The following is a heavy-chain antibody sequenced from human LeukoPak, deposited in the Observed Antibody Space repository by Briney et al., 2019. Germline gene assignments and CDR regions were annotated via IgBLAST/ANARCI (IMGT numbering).Heavy chain of an antibody. J-gene: IGHJ5*02. V-gene: IGHV4-59*01. CDR1: GCSISSYY. CDR3: ARERSRSSARPSIAAAQYNWFDP. CDR2: IYYSGST. Sequence: SETLSLTCTVSGCSISSYYWSWIRQPPGKGLEWIGNIYYSGSTNYNPSLKSRVTISVDASKNQFALKLSSVTAADTAVYYCARERSRSSARPSIAAAQYNWFDPWGQGTLVTVSS. D-gene: IGHD6-13*01.